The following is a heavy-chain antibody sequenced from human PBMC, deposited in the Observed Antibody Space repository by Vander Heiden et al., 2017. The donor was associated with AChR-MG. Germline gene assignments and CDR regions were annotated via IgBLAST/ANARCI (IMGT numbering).Heavy chain of an antibody. Sequence: QVQLVQSGGEVKKPGASVKVSCKASGYTFTSYGISWVRQAPGQGLEWMGWISGYNGNTNYAQRLQGRVTMTTDTSTSTAYMELRSLRSDDTAVYYCVRVSLSGNYYELIYWGQGTLVTVSS. CDR2: ISGYNGNT. V-gene: IGHV1-18*01. D-gene: IGHD1-26*01. CDR3: VRVSLSGNYYELIY. CDR1: GYTFTSYG. J-gene: IGHJ4*02.